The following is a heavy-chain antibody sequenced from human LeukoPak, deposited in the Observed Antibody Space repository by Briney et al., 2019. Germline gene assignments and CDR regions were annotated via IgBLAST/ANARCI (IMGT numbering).Heavy chain of an antibody. V-gene: IGHV4-59*01. CDR1: GGSISSYY. D-gene: IGHD3-9*01. CDR2: IYYSGST. CDR3: AREIAYYDIWTGYRYYFDY. Sequence: SETLSLTCTVSGGSISSYYWSWIRQPPGKGLEWIGYIYYSGSTSYNPSLKSRVTISVDTSKNQFSLKLSSVTAADTAVYYCAREIAYYDIWTGYRYYFDYWGQGTLVTVSS. J-gene: IGHJ4*02.